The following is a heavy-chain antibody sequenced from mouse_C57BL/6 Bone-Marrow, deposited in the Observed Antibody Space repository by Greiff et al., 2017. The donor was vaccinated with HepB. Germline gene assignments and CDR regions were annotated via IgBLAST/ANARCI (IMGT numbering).Heavy chain of an antibody. J-gene: IGHJ2*01. CDR1: GFTFSDYG. CDR2: ISSGSSTI. CDR3: ARGAMSYFDY. Sequence: DVQLVESGGGLVKPGGSLKLSCAASGFTFSDYGMHWVRQAPEKGLEWVAYISSGSSTIYYADTVKGRFTISRDNAKNTLFLQMTSLRSEDTAMYYCARGAMSYFDYWGQGTTLTVSS. D-gene: IGHD3-1*01. V-gene: IGHV5-17*01.